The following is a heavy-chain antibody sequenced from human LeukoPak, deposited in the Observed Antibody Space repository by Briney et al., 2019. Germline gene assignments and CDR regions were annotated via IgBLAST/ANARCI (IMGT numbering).Heavy chain of an antibody. J-gene: IGHJ4*02. V-gene: IGHV3-21*01. Sequence: GGSLRLSCAASGLTFSSYSMNWVRQAPGKGLEWVSSISSSSSYIYYADSVKGRFTISRDNAKNSLYLQMNSLRAEDTAVYYCARDYGVVEIDYWGQGTLVTVSS. CDR3: ARDYGVVEIDY. CDR1: GLTFSSYS. D-gene: IGHD2-15*01. CDR2: ISSSSSYI.